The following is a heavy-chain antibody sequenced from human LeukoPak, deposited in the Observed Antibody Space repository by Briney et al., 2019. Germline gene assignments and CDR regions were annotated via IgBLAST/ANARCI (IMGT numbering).Heavy chain of an antibody. CDR1: GYSFTSCW. CDR3: ARHGGGSTNFDY. CDR2: IDPSDSYT. J-gene: IGHJ4*02. V-gene: IGHV5-10-1*01. D-gene: IGHD1-26*01. Sequence: GESLKISCKGSGYSFTSCWINWVRQMPGKGLEWMGRIDPSDSYTNYSPSFQGHVTISADKSITTAYLQWSSLKASDTAMYYCARHGGGSTNFDYWGQGTLVTVSS.